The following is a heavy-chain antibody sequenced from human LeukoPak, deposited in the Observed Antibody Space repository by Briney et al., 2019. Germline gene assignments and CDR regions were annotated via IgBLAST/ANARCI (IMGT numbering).Heavy chain of an antibody. D-gene: IGHD2-15*01. Sequence: GASVKVSCKASGYTFTGYYMHWVRQAPGQGLEWMGWINPNSGATNYAQKFQGRVTITADESTSTAYMELSSLRSEDTAVYYCARVNYCSGGSCYDYWGQGTLVTVSS. J-gene: IGHJ4*02. CDR2: INPNSGAT. CDR3: ARVNYCSGGSCYDY. V-gene: IGHV1-2*02. CDR1: GYTFTGYY.